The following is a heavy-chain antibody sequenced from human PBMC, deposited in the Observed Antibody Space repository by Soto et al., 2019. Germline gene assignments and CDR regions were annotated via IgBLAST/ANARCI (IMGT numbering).Heavy chain of an antibody. D-gene: IGHD6-25*01. Sequence: SVKVSCKASGGTFSTFAISWVRQAPGQGLEWMGGIIPIFGPANYAQKFQGRVTITADKSTSTAYLELSSLRSEDTAVYYCARAAKRYFDYWGQGTLVTVSS. CDR2: IIPIFGPA. CDR3: ARAAKRYFDY. J-gene: IGHJ4*02. CDR1: GGTFSTFA. V-gene: IGHV1-69*06.